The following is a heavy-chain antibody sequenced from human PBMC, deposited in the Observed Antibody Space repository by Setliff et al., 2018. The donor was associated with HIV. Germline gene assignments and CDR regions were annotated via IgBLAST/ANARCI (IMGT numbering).Heavy chain of an antibody. D-gene: IGHD3-22*01. CDR1: GGSISNSRYY. V-gene: IGHV4-39*01. CDR3: ASRVYYYDSSGYLREEGFDP. CDR2: IYYSGST. Sequence: KPSETLSLTCTVSGGSISNSRYYWSWIRQPPGKGLEWIGSIYYSGSTYYNPSLKSRATISVDTSKNQFSLKLSSVTAADAAVYYCASRVYYYDSSGYLREEGFDPWGQGTLVTVSS. J-gene: IGHJ5*02.